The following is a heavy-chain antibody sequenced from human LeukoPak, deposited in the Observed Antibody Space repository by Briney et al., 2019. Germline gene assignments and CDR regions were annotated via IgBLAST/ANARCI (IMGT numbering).Heavy chain of an antibody. Sequence: VASVTVSCTASGYTFTGYYMHWVRQAPGQGLEWMGRINPNSGGTNYAQKFQGRVTMTRDTSISTAYMELSRLRSDDTAAYYCARDVSVAGPSPNFGYWGQGTLVTVSS. CDR2: INPNSGGT. J-gene: IGHJ4*02. D-gene: IGHD6-19*01. V-gene: IGHV1-2*06. CDR3: ARDVSVAGPSPNFGY. CDR1: GYTFTGYY.